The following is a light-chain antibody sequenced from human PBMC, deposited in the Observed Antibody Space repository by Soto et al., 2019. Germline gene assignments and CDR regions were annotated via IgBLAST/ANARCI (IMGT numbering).Light chain of an antibody. V-gene: IGKV2-30*01. CDR1: QSLVYSDGNTY. J-gene: IGKJ5*01. CDR3: MQSTQLPLT. CDR2: RIS. Sequence: DVVMTQSPLSLPVTLGQPASISCKSSQSLVYSDGNTYLNWFQQRPGQSPRRLIHRISNRDSGVPDRFSGSGSGTDFTLKISRVEAEDVGVYYCMQSTQLPLTFGQGTRLEIK.